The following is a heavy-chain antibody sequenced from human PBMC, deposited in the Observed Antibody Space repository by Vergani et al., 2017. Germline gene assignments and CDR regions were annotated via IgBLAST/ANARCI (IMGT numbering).Heavy chain of an antibody. CDR2: IWYDGSNK. V-gene: IGHV3-33*06. CDR1: GFTFSSYG. J-gene: IGHJ4*02. D-gene: IGHD6-19*01. CDR3: AKGAVAAPFDY. Sequence: VQLVESGGGVVQPGRSLRLSCAASGFTFSSYGMHWVRQAPGKGLEWVAVIWYDGSNKYYADSVKGRFTISRDNSKNTLYLQMNSLRAEDTAVYYCAKGAVAAPFDYWGQGTLVTVSS.